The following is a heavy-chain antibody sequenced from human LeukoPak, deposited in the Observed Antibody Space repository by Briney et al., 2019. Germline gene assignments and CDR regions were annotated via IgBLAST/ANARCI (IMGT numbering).Heavy chain of an antibody. V-gene: IGHV3-7*01. CDR2: IKEDGSEK. J-gene: IGHJ5*02. Sequence: GGSLRLSCAASGFTFSSYWMSWVRQAPGKGLEWVANIKEDGSEKDYVDSVKGRFTISRDNAKNSLYLQMNSLRAEDTAVYYCARVGLGVGSGRKAGGFDPWGQGTLVTVSS. CDR1: GFTFSSYW. CDR3: ARVGLGVGSGRKAGGFDP. D-gene: IGHD3-10*01.